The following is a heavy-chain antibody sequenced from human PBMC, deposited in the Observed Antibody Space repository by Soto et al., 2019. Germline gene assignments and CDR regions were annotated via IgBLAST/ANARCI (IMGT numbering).Heavy chain of an antibody. Sequence: ASVKVSCKASGYTFTGYYMHWVRQAPGRGLEWMGWINPNSGGTNYAQKFQGRVTMTRDTSISTAYMELSRLRSDDTAVYYCARPPASYYYDSSGSHAPFDYWGQGTLVTVSS. D-gene: IGHD3-22*01. CDR1: GYTFTGYY. J-gene: IGHJ4*02. CDR2: INPNSGGT. CDR3: ARPPASYYYDSSGSHAPFDY. V-gene: IGHV1-2*02.